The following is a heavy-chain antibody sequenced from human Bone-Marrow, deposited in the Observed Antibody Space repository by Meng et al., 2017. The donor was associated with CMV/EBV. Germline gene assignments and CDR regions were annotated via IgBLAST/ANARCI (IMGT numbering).Heavy chain of an antibody. CDR3: AGVSTRAIVISSYCIDD. CDR1: GFTFSSYS. V-gene: IGHV3-21*01. J-gene: IGHJ6*02. D-gene: IGHD3-16*02. CDR2: ISSSSSSI. Sequence: GGPLRLTCAASGFTFSSYSMNWVRQAPGKGLEWVSSISSSSSSIYYADSVKGRFTISRDNAKNSLYLQMNSLRAEDTAVYYCAGVSTRAIVISSYCIDDWGQGTPVTVSS.